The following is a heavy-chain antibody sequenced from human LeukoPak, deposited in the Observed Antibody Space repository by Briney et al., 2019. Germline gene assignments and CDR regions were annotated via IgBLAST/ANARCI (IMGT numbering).Heavy chain of an antibody. Sequence: SGPALVKPTQTLTLTCTFSGFSLSTSGMRVSWIRQPPGKALEWLARIDWDDDKFYSTSLKTRLTISKDTSKNQVVLTMTNMDPVDPAMYYCARSYYYDSSGYYPSNFDYWGQGTLVTVSS. D-gene: IGHD3-22*01. CDR1: GFSLSTSGMR. J-gene: IGHJ4*02. CDR3: ARSYYYDSSGYYPSNFDY. V-gene: IGHV2-70*04. CDR2: IDWDDDK.